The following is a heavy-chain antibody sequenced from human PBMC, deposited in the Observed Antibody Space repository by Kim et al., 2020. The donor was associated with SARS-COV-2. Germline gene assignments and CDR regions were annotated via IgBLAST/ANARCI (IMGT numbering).Heavy chain of an antibody. D-gene: IGHD6-19*01. CDR3: ARGVGSSGWYDYLDY. CDR1: GYTFTSYA. J-gene: IGHJ4*02. CDR2: INTNTGNP. V-gene: IGHV7-4-1*02. Sequence: ASVKVSCKASGYTFTSYAMNWVRQAPGQRLEWMGWINTNTGNPTYAQGFTGRFVFSLDTSVSTAYLQLSSLKAEDTAVYYCARGVGSSGWYDYLDYWVQGALATLP.